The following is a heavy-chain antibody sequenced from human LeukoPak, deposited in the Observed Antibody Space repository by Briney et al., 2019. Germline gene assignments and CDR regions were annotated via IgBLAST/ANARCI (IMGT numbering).Heavy chain of an antibody. D-gene: IGHD3-10*01. Sequence: TGGSLRLSCAGSGFTFSVYSMHWVRQAPGRGLEYVSAINPNGDSTYYANSVKGRFTISRDNSKNTLYLQMNSLRAEDTAVYYCASGSGSYRTPYYYMDVWGTGTTVTVSS. V-gene: IGHV3-64*01. CDR3: ASGSGSYRTPYYYMDV. CDR2: INPNGDST. CDR1: GFTFSVYS. J-gene: IGHJ6*03.